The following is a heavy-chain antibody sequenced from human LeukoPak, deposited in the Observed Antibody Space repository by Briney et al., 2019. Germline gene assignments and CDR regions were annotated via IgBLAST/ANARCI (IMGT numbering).Heavy chain of an antibody. CDR3: NYGGNSGRDFDY. J-gene: IGHJ4*02. V-gene: IGHV4-61*02. CDR2: IYTSGST. Sequence: PSGTLSLTCAVSGGSISSGSYYWSWIRQPAGKGLEWIGRIYTSGSTNYNPSLKSRVTISVDTSKNQFSLKLSSVTAADTAVYYCNYGGNSGRDFDYWGQGTLVTVSS. D-gene: IGHD4-23*01. CDR1: GGSISSGSYY.